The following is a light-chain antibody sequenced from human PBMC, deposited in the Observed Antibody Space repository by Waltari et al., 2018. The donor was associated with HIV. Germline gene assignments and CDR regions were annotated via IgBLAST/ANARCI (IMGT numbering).Light chain of an antibody. CDR2: EVS. Sequence: QSVLSQPPPVSGAPLESVTTSRAVTTAVSVVINYVSWYPASPAKAPTLILYEVSSRPSGVPDRFSGSKSGNTASLTISGLQHEDEADYFCTSYTTSDTLLFGGGTKVTVL. CDR1: TAVSVVINY. V-gene: IGLV2-14*03. CDR3: TSYTTSDTLL. J-gene: IGLJ3*02.